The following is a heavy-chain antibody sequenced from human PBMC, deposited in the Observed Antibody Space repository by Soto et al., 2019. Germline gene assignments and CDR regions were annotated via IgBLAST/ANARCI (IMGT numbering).Heavy chain of an antibody. V-gene: IGHV3-7*05. Sequence: EVQLVESGGGLVQPGGSLRLSCVGSGFTFSSQWMSWVRQAPGKGLEWVANIKEDGSEKYYVDSVKGRFTISRDNAKNSLYLQLKSLRAEDTAVYFCARERVCDYWGQGTLVTVSS. CDR1: GFTFSSQW. CDR2: IKEDGSEK. CDR3: ARERVCDY. J-gene: IGHJ4*02.